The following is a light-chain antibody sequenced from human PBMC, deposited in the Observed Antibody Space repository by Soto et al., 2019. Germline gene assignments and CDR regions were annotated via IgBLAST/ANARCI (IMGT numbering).Light chain of an antibody. Sequence: DIQMTQSPASLSASVGDRVIMTCRASQAIARYLNWYQHKPGKAPKLLIYDVSSLERGVPSRFSGRGSGTDFSFTISSLQPEDFATYDCQQTDDLPRYTFGQGTKLEMK. CDR1: QAIARY. V-gene: IGKV1-33*01. J-gene: IGKJ2*01. CDR3: QQTDDLPRYT. CDR2: DVS.